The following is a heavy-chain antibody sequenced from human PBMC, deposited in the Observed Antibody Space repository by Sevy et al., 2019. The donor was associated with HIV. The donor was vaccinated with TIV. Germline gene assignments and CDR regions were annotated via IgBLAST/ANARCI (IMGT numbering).Heavy chain of an antibody. V-gene: IGHV3-9*01. J-gene: IGHJ4*02. CDR1: GFTFDDYA. CDR2: ISWNSGGI. Sequence: GGSLRLSCAASGFTFDDYAMHWVRQAPGKGLEWVSRISWNSGGIGYADSVKGRFTISRDNAKNSLYLQMNSLRAEDTALYYCAKDEYYGSGSSGFDYWGQGTLVTVSS. D-gene: IGHD3-10*01. CDR3: AKDEYYGSGSSGFDY.